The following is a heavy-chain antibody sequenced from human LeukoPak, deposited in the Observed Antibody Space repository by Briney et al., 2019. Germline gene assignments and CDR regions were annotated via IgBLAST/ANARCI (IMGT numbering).Heavy chain of an antibody. Sequence: GGSLRLSCGASGFTFSNYGMLWVRQAPGKGLEWVAFIRYDGNNLLYADSVKGRFTISRDNSKNTLYLQMNSLRAEDTAVYYCAKAMTTVTTFDYWGQGTLVTVSS. CDR1: GFTFSNYG. J-gene: IGHJ4*02. CDR2: IRYDGNNL. D-gene: IGHD4-17*01. CDR3: AKAMTTVTTFDY. V-gene: IGHV3-30*02.